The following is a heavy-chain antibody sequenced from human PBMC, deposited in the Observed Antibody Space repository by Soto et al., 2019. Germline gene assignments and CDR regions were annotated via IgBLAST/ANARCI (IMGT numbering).Heavy chain of an antibody. J-gene: IGHJ3*02. V-gene: IGHV1-69*01. CDR2: IIPLFATA. CDR1: GGTFSSYT. D-gene: IGHD1-26*01. Sequence: QVQLVQSGAEVKKPGSSVKVSCKASGGTFSSYTFTWVRQAPGQGLEWMGGIIPLFATADYAQKFQGRFTITADEFMNTVYMEVNSLKSEDTAVYYCARSDRRYHDTTQHAFDIWGQGTIVTVSS. CDR3: ARSDRRYHDTTQHAFDI.